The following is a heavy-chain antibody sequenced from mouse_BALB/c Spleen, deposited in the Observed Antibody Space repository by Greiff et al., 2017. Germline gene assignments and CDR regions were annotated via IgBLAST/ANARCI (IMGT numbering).Heavy chain of an antibody. CDR3: ARPARATNYAMDY. CDR2: IMPYNDGT. J-gene: IGHJ4*01. D-gene: IGHD3-1*01. V-gene: IGHV1-14*01. CDR1: GYTFTSYV. Sequence: EVQLVESGPELVKPGASVKMSCKASGYTFTSYVMHWVKQKPGQGLEWIGYIMPYNDGTKYNEKFKGKATLTSDKTSSTAYMELSSLTSEDSAVYYCARPARATNYAMDYWGQGTSVTVSS.